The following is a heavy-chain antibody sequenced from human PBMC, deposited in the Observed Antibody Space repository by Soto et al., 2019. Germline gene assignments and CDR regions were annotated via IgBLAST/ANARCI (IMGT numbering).Heavy chain of an antibody. D-gene: IGHD6-6*01. J-gene: IGHJ6*02. CDR2: ISSSSSTI. CDR1: GFTFSSYS. V-gene: IGHV3-48*02. Sequence: EVQLVESGGGLVQPGGSLRLSCAASGFTFSSYSMNWVRQAPGKGLEWVSYISSSSSTIYYADSVKGRFTISRDNAKNSLYLQMNSLRDEDTAVYYGARPEDSISSYGMDVWGQGTTVTVSS. CDR3: ARPEDSISSYGMDV.